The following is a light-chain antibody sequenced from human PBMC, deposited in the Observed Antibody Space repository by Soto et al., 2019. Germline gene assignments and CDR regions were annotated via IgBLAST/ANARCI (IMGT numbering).Light chain of an antibody. CDR2: DVS. CDR1: SSDVGGYNY. CDR3: SSYTSSSTQV. J-gene: IGLJ2*01. Sequence: QSALTQPASVSGSPGQSITISCTGTSSDVGGYNYVSWYQQHRGKAPKLMIYDVSNRPSGVSNRFSGSKSGNTASLTISGLQAEDEADYYCSSYTSSSTQVFGGGTKLTVL. V-gene: IGLV2-14*01.